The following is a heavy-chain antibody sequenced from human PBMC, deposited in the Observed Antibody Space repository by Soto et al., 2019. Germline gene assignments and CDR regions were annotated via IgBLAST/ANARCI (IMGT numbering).Heavy chain of an antibody. D-gene: IGHD4-4*01. J-gene: IGHJ3*02. CDR1: GFTFSDHY. CDR2: SRNKANSYTT. CDR3: ARASYSPPAFDI. V-gene: IGHV3-72*01. Sequence: EVQLVESGGGLVQPGGSLRLSCAASGFTFSDHYMDWVRQAPGKGLEWVGRSRNKANSYTTEYAASVKGRFTVSRDDSKNSLYLQMNGLKTEDTAVYYCARASYSPPAFDIWGPGAVVTVPS.